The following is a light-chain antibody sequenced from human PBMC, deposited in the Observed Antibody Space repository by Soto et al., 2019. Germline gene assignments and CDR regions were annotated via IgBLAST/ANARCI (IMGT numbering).Light chain of an antibody. V-gene: IGLV2-11*01. CDR3: CSNEGTYTAV. CDR1: SSDVGGYNY. CDR2: DVS. J-gene: IGLJ3*02. Sequence: QSALTQPRSVSGSPGQSVTISCTGTSSDVGGYNYVSWYQQHPGKAPKLMIYDVSKRPSGVPDRFSGSKSGNTASLTISGLLAEDEADYYCCSNEGTYTAVFGGGTKLTVL.